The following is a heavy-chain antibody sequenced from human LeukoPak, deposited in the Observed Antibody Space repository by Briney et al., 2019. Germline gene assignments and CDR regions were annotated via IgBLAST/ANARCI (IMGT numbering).Heavy chain of an antibody. Sequence: GGSLRLSCTASGFSFSGSWMSWVRQLPGKGLEWLADMNPDGSAIVYVDSVKGQFTVSRNNAKNSLYLQMDGLRAEDTAVYYCARDPLNGALDIWGQGTLVTVSS. CDR3: ARDPLNGALDI. CDR1: GFSFSGSW. J-gene: IGHJ3*02. CDR2: MNPDGSAI. V-gene: IGHV3-7*01.